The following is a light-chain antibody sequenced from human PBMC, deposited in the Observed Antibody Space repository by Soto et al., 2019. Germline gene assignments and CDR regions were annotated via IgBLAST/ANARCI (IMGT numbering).Light chain of an antibody. CDR3: QKYNSAHRT. J-gene: IGKJ4*01. CDR1: EGISNS. V-gene: IGKV1-27*01. Sequence: DIQMTQSPSSLSASVGDRVTITCRASEGISNSLAWYQQRAGKVPKLLIYAASTLQSEVPSRFSGSGSGTDFTLTISSLQPEDVATYHCQKYNSAHRTFGGGTKVEI. CDR2: AAS.